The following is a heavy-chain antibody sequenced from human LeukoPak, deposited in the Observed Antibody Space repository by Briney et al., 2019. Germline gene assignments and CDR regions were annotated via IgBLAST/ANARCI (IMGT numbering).Heavy chain of an antibody. CDR1: GYTFTGYY. V-gene: IGHV1-2*02. CDR2: INPNSGDT. Sequence: ASVKVSCKASGYTFTGYYMHWVRQAPGQGLEWMGWINPNSGDTNYALKFQGRVTMTRDTSISTAYMELSRLRSDDTAVYYCARVLDSSSWYGTSRAFDIWGQGTMVTVSS. J-gene: IGHJ3*02. CDR3: ARVLDSSSWYGTSRAFDI. D-gene: IGHD6-13*01.